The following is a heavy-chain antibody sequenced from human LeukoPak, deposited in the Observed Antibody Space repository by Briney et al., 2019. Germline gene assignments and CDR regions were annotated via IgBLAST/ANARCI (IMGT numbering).Heavy chain of an antibody. D-gene: IGHD6-19*01. V-gene: IGHV1-24*01. Sequence: GASVKVSCKASGYTFTSYGISWVRQAPGKGLEWMGGFDPEDGETIYAQKFQGRVTMTEDTSTDTAYMELSSLRSEDTAVYYCATAPGIAVAGTVGNHWGQGTLVTVSS. CDR3: ATAPGIAVAGTVGNH. CDR2: FDPEDGET. CDR1: GYTFTSYG. J-gene: IGHJ1*01.